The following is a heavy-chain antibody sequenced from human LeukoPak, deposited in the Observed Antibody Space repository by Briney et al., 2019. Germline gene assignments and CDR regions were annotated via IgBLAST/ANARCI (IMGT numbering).Heavy chain of an antibody. CDR3: VRVSKATTDY. CDR2: IKEDGSQK. J-gene: IGHJ4*02. Sequence: GGSLRLSCIASGFTSTNYWMSWVRQAPGKGLEWVATIKEDGSQKYYVDSVKGRFTISRDNAKNMLYLQMNSLRAEDTAVYYCVRVSKATTDYWGQGTLVTVSS. D-gene: IGHD5-24*01. V-gene: IGHV3-7*01. CDR1: GFTSTNYW.